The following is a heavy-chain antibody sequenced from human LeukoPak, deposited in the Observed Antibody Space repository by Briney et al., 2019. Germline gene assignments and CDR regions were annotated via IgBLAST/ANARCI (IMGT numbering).Heavy chain of an antibody. CDR3: TTGRGYSSGWFYFDD. V-gene: IGHV3-53*01. CDR2: IYSGGTT. J-gene: IGHJ4*02. Sequence: PGGSLRLSCAASGFTVRSNYMSWVRQAPGKGLEWVSVIYSGGTTYYADSVKGRFTISRDNSKNTLYLQMNSLRVDDTAVYYCTTGRGYSSGWFYFDDWGQGTLVTVSS. D-gene: IGHD6-19*01. CDR1: GFTVRSNY.